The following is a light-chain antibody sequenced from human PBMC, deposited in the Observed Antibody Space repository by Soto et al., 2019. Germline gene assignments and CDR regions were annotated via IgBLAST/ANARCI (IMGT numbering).Light chain of an antibody. J-gene: IGKJ5*01. CDR3: QQRYNWPPIT. CDR2: GAS. V-gene: IGKV3-11*01. CDR1: QSVSSY. Sequence: EIVLTQSPATLSLSPGERATLSCRASQSVSSYLAWYQQKPGQAPRLLTYGASTRATGIPARFSGSGSGTDFTLTISSLEPEDFAVYYCQQRYNWPPITFGQGTRLEI.